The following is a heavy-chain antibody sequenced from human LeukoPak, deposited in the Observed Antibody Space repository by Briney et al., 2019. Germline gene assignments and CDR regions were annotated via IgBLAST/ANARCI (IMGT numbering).Heavy chain of an antibody. Sequence: GGSLRLSCAASGFTFSSYGMHWVRQAPGKGLEGVAFIRYDGSNKYYADSVKGRFTISRDNSKNTLYLQMNSLRAEDTAVYYCAKVHARNYCSSTSCYFDYWGQGTLVTVSS. CDR3: AKVHARNYCSSTSCYFDY. CDR1: GFTFSSYG. D-gene: IGHD2-2*01. J-gene: IGHJ4*02. CDR2: IRYDGSNK. V-gene: IGHV3-30*02.